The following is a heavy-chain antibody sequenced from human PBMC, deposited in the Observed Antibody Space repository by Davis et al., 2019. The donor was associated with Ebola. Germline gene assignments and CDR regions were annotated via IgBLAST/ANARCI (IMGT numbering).Heavy chain of an antibody. CDR2: IHHGGSA. CDR1: GVSITTYF. V-gene: IGHV4-59*12. J-gene: IGHJ3*02. Sequence: PLETLSLTCSVSGVSITTYFWSWIRQPPGKGLEWVGYIHHGGSANANPSLKSRVTFSIDTSKSQVSLKLTSVTAADTAVYYCARDTRPCGGDCYDDTFDMWGQGTMVIVSS. D-gene: IGHD2-21*01. CDR3: ARDTRPCGGDCYDDTFDM.